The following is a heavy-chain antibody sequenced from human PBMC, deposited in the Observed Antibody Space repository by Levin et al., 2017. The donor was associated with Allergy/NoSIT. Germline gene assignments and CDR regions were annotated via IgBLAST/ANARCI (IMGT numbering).Heavy chain of an antibody. CDR2: INSDGTNT. V-gene: IGHV3-74*01. CDR1: GFTFSNYW. J-gene: IGHJ4*02. Sequence: QTGGSLRLSCAASGFTFSNYWMHWVRQAPGKGLVWVSHINSDGTNTNYADSVKGRFTISRDNAENTLYLQLNSLRAEDTAVYFCARGGCSSTSCLDYWGQGTLVTVSS. D-gene: IGHD2-2*01. CDR3: ARGGCSSTSCLDY.